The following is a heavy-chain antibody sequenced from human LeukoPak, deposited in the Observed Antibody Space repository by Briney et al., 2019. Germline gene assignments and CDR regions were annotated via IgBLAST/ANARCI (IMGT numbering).Heavy chain of an antibody. Sequence: ASVKVSCKASGYTFSDYDINWVRQAAGQGLEWMRWMNPITGSSGYAQKFRGRIIMTRDPSLTTAFMELTSLTSDDAAIYYCARVKRFPTVWFDPWGQGTLVSVSS. CDR3: ARVKRFPTVWFDP. D-gene: IGHD3-10*01. CDR2: MNPITGSS. CDR1: GYTFSDYD. V-gene: IGHV1-8*01. J-gene: IGHJ5*02.